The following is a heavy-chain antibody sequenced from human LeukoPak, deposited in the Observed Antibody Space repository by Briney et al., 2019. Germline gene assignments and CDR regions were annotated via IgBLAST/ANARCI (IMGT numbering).Heavy chain of an antibody. J-gene: IGHJ3*02. CDR2: IYHSGST. CDR1: GGSISSSNW. Sequence: SGTLSLTCAVSGGSISSSNWWSWVRQPPGKGLEWIGEIYHSGSTNYNPSLKSRVTISVDTSKNQFSLKLSSVTAADTAVYYCARAGSVDAFDIWGQGTMVTVSS. CDR3: ARAGSVDAFDI. V-gene: IGHV4-4*02. D-gene: IGHD3-10*01.